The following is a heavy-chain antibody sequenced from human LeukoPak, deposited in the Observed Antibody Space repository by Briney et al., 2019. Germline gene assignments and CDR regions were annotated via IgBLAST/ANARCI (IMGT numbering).Heavy chain of an antibody. CDR2: IYYSGST. Sequence: SETLSLTCGVSGGSISNTNWWSWVRQPPGKGLEWIGSIYYSGSTYYNPSLKSRFTISVDTSKNQFSLKLSSVTAADTAVYYCARKYYYDSSGPIDYWGQGTLVTVSS. D-gene: IGHD3-22*01. V-gene: IGHV4-4*02. CDR3: ARKYYYDSSGPIDY. CDR1: GGSISNTNW. J-gene: IGHJ4*02.